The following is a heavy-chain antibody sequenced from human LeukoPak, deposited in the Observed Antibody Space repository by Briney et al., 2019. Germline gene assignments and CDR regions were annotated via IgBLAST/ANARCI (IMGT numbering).Heavy chain of an antibody. Sequence: GGSLRLSCAASGFTFSSYAMSWVRQAPGKGLEWVSAISGSGGSTYYADSVKGRFTISRDNAKNSLYLQMNSLRAEDTAVYYCASGGVGSGWYYFDYWGQGTLVTVSS. D-gene: IGHD6-19*01. CDR3: ASGGVGSGWYYFDY. CDR2: ISGSGGST. CDR1: GFTFSSYA. J-gene: IGHJ4*02. V-gene: IGHV3-23*01.